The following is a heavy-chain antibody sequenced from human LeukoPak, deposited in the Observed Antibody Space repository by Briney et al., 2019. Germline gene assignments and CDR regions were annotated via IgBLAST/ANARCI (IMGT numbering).Heavy chain of an antibody. D-gene: IGHD3-22*01. CDR2: IIPSFCTA. J-gene: IGHJ3*02. Sequence: SVKVSCKASVGTCSNYASSWVRQAPGQGLEWRGGIIPSFCTANYAQTFQCRVTSTADKSTSTVYMALSSLSSEHTAIYSCETSTYYYDSSGYYRKTPAIFNAFDIWGHGTMVTVSS. CDR3: ETSTYYYDSSGYYRKTPAIFNAFDI. V-gene: IGHV1-69*06. CDR1: VGTCSNYA.